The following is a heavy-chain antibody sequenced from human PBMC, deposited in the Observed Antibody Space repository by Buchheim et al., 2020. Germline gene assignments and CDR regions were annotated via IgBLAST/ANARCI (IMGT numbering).Heavy chain of an antibody. CDR2: ITGNGDWT. V-gene: IGHV3-23*01. J-gene: IGHJ4*02. Sequence: EVQLLESGGGLVQPGGSLRLSCAASGFTFSSYAMSWVRQAPGKGLEWVSSITGNGDWTYYADSVKGRFTISRDNSKKKLYLQMNSLRADDTAVYYCAKDRKNSIAVAAYYFDYWGQGTL. CDR3: AKDRKNSIAVAAYYFDY. D-gene: IGHD6-19*01. CDR1: GFTFSSYA.